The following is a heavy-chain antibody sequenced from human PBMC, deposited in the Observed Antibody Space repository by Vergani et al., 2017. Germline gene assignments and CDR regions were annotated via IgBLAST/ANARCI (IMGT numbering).Heavy chain of an antibody. J-gene: IGHJ5*02. CDR2: IYYSGST. D-gene: IGHD3-3*01. V-gene: IGHV4-61*01. CDR1: GGSVSSGSYY. Sequence: QVQLQESGPGLVKPSETLSLTCTVSGGSVSSGSYYWSWIRQPPGKGLEWIGYIYYSGSTNYNPSLKSRVTISVDTSKNQFSLKLSSVTAADTAVYYCARLYYDFWSGYLNXFDPWGQGTLVTVSS. CDR3: ARLYYDFWSGYLNXFDP.